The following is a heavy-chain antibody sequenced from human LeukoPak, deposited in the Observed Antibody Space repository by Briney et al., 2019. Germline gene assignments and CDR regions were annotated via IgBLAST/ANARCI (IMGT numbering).Heavy chain of an antibody. Sequence: PSETLSLTCTVSGGSISSYYWSWIRQPPGKGLEWIGYIYYSGSTNYNPSLKSRVTISVDTSKNQFSLKLSSVTAADTAVYYCARDYYVSLDYWGQGTLVTVSS. J-gene: IGHJ4*02. D-gene: IGHD3-10*01. CDR3: ARDYYVSLDY. V-gene: IGHV4-59*01. CDR1: GGSISSYY. CDR2: IYYSGST.